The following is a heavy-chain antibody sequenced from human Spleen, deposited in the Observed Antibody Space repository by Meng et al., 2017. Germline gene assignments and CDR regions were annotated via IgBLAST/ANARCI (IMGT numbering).Heavy chain of an antibody. V-gene: IGHV4-34*01. D-gene: IGHD4-11*01. CDR1: GGSFHDYY. J-gene: IGHJ4*02. CDR2: INHSGST. Sequence: QWGAVLLKPSKPLSLTCVVSGGSFHDYYWSWIRQPPGKGLEWIGEINHSGSTNYNPSLESRATISVDTSQNNLSLKLSSVTAADSAVYYCARGPTTMAHDFDYWGQGTLVTVSS. CDR3: ARGPTTMAHDFDY.